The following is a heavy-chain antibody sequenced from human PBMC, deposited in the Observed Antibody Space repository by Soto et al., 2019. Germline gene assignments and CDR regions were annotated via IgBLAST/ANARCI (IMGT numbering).Heavy chain of an antibody. Sequence: GASVKVSCKASGYTFTSYGISWVRQAPGQGLEWMGWISAYNGNTNYAQKLQGRVTMTTDTSTSTAYMELRSLRSDDTAVYYCAKRGYSGYGFDAFDIWGQGTMDTVSS. CDR2: ISAYNGNT. CDR3: AKRGYSGYGFDAFDI. CDR1: GYTFTSYG. J-gene: IGHJ3*02. V-gene: IGHV1-18*01. D-gene: IGHD5-12*01.